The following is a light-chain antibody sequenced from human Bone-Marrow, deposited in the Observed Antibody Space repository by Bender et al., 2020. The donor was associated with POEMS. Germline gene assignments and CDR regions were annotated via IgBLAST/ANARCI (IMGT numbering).Light chain of an antibody. CDR2: DVF. CDR1: SNDVGNYDL. V-gene: IGLV2-14*02. Sequence: QSALTQPVSVSGSPGQSITFSCTGTSNDVGNYDLVSWYQQIPGKAPKLIIYDVFDRPSGISDRFSGSKSGNTASLTISGLQTEDEADYYCCSYRANSPWVFGGGTKLAVL. J-gene: IGLJ2*01. CDR3: CSYRANSPWV.